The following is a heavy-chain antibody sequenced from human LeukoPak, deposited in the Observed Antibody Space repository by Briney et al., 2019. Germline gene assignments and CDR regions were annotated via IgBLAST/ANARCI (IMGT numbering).Heavy chain of an antibody. J-gene: IGHJ4*02. CDR2: ISSSGSTI. D-gene: IGHD3-3*01. Sequence: PGGSLRLSCAASGFTFSDYYMSWIRQAPGKGLEWVSYISSSGSTIYYADSVKGRFTISRDNAKNSLYLQMNSLRAEDTAVYYCTRDFGRSSYHFDFWGQGTLVTVSS. CDR1: GFTFSDYY. V-gene: IGHV3-11*04. CDR3: TRDFGRSSYHFDF.